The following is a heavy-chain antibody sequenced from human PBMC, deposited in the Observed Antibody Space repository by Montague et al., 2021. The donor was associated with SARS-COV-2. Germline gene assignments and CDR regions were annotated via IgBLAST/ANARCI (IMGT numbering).Heavy chain of an antibody. D-gene: IGHD6-13*01. CDR2: ISGSGGRT. V-gene: IGHV3-23*01. CDR1: EFTFSSYA. J-gene: IGHJ4*02. Sequence: SRRLSFAASEFTFSSYAMSWVRQAPGKGLEWVSAISGSGGRTYYSDSVKGRFTLSRDNSKNTLYLQMNSLRAEDTAVYYCAKAALGSSSYFDYWGQGTLVTVSS. CDR3: AKAALGSSSYFDY.